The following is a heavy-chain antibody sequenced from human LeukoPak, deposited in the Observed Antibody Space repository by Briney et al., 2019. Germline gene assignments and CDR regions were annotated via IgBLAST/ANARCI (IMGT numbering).Heavy chain of an antibody. V-gene: IGHV3-74*01. Sequence: GGSLRLSCAASGFTFSSYWMHWVRQAPGKGLVWVSRINSNGSSTSYADSVKGRFTISRDNAKNTLYLQMNSLRAEDTAVYYCARDSSGWLPHPEYFQHWGQGTLVTVSS. CDR3: ARDSSGWLPHPEYFQH. J-gene: IGHJ1*01. CDR1: GFTFSSYW. D-gene: IGHD6-19*01. CDR2: INSNGSST.